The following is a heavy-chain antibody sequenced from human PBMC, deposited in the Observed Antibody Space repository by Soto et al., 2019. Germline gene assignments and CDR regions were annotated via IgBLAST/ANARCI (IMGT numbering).Heavy chain of an antibody. CDR3: ARLVYDTRLNYMYFDF. D-gene: IGHD3-10*01. Sequence: SETLSLTCAVSGVSISSGNWWTWVRQSPQRGLEYIGEIFHDGTANYYPSFERRVAISVDTSKNQFSLKLTSVAAADTAIYFCARLVYDTRLNYMYFDFWGQGTLVTVSS. J-gene: IGHJ4*02. V-gene: IGHV4-4*02. CDR2: IFHDGTA. CDR1: GVSISSGNW.